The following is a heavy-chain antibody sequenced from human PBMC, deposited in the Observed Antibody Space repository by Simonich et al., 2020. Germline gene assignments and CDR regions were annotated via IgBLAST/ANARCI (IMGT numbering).Heavy chain of an antibody. J-gene: IGHJ4*02. Sequence: QLQLQESGPGLVKPSETLSLTCTVSGGSISSSSYYWGWIRQPPGKGLEWIGSIYYSGSTYYNPSLKRLVTISVDTSKNQFSLKLSAVTAADTAVYYCARWAYSSSYFDYWGQGTLVTVSS. CDR2: IYYSGST. D-gene: IGHD6-6*01. CDR3: ARWAYSSSYFDY. V-gene: IGHV4-39*01. CDR1: GGSISSSSYY.